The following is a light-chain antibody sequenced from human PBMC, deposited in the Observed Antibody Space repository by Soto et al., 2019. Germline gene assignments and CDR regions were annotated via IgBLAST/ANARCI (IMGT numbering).Light chain of an antibody. J-gene: IGKJ2*01. V-gene: IGKV3-20*01. Sequence: ETVLTQSPGTLSLSPGERATLSCRASQSVISSHLAWYQQKPGQAPRLLIYGASSGATGIPDRFSGSGSGIDSTLTISRLEPEDFAVYYCQQYGTSPTFGQGTKLEIK. CDR1: QSVISSH. CDR2: GAS. CDR3: QQYGTSPT.